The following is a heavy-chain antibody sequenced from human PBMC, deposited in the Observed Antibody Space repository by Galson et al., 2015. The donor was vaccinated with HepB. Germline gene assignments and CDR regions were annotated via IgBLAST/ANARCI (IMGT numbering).Heavy chain of an antibody. V-gene: IGHV3-23*01. CDR3: ATLDFWSGYHYYYGMDV. D-gene: IGHD3-3*01. CDR2: ISGSGGST. Sequence: SLRLSCAASGFTFSSYAMSWIRQAPGKGLEWVSAISGSGGSTYYADSVKGRFTISRDNSKNTLYLQMNSLRAEDTAVYYCATLDFWSGYHYYYGMDVWGQGTTVTVSS. J-gene: IGHJ6*02. CDR1: GFTFSSYA.